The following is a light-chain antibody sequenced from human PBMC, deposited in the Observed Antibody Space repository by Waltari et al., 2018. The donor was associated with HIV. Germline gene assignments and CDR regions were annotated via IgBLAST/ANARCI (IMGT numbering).Light chain of an antibody. CDR1: GSNVGVYF. V-gene: IGLV1-47*01. Sequence: QSVLPQAPPASGTPGPRVTLSCSGTGSNVGVYFVSWYQHLPGMAPKLLIYSNNEGPSRVPDRFSGSKSGTSASLAISGLRSEDEAEYFCAAWDDSVSGWAFGEGTKVTVL. J-gene: IGLJ2*01. CDR2: SNN. CDR3: AAWDDSVSGWA.